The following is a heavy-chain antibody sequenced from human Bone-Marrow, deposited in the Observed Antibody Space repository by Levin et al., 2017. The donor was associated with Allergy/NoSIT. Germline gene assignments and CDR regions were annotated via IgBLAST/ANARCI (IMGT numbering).Heavy chain of an antibody. Sequence: ASVKVSCKASGGTFSHYTTNWVRQAPGQGLEWMGGIMPIFGTVNYAPKFQGRLTITADESTSTAYMELTSLTSEDTAVYYCARDSSSGWYGWFDPWGQGTRVTVSS. CDR3: ARDSSSGWYGWFDP. V-gene: IGHV1-69*13. CDR1: GGTFSHYT. D-gene: IGHD6-19*01. J-gene: IGHJ5*02. CDR2: IMPIFGTV.